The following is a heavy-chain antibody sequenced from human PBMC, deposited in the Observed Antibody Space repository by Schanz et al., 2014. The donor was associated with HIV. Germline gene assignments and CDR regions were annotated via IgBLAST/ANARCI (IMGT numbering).Heavy chain of an antibody. D-gene: IGHD6-13*01. CDR2: LLPISGSA. CDR3: ARDSPVAAGTLDY. CDR1: GDSFTNYV. J-gene: IGHJ4*02. V-gene: IGHV1-69*01. Sequence: QVQLVQSGAEVKKPGSSVKVSCKASGDSFTNYVISWVRQAPGQGLEWLGGLLPISGSANYPQKFQGRVTITADESTSTAYMELSSLRSEDTAVYYCARDSPVAAGTLDYWGQGTLVTVSS.